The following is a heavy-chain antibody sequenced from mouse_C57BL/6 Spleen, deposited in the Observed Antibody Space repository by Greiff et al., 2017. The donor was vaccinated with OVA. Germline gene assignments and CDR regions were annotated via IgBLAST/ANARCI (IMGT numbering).Heavy chain of an antibody. CDR1: GFTFSSYA. V-gene: IGHV5-4*01. CDR2: ISDGGSYT. J-gene: IGHJ3*01. CDR3: ARDSDYGTWFAY. Sequence: DVKLVESGGGLVKPGGSLKLSCAASGFTFSSYAMSWVRQTPEKRLEWVATISDGGSYTYYPDNVKGRFTISRDNAKNNLYLQMSHLKSEDTAMYYCARDSDYGTWFAYWGQGTLVTVSA. D-gene: IGHD2-12*01.